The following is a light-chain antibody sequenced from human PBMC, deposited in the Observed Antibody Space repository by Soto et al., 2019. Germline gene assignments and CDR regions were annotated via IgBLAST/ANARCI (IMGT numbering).Light chain of an antibody. CDR3: SSHTTTSSALQV. J-gene: IGLJ1*01. Sequence: QSALTQPASVSGSPGQSITISCTGTISDFVVYNYVSWYQQHPGKAPKIILYGVSNRPSGVSNSFSGSKSGNTASLTISGLQAEDEADYYCSSHTTTSSALQVFGTGTKLTVL. V-gene: IGLV2-14*01. CDR1: ISDFVVYNY. CDR2: GVS.